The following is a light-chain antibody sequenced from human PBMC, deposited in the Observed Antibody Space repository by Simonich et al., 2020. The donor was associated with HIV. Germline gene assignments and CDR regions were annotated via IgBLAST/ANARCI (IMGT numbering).Light chain of an antibody. CDR1: SSDVGGYNF. CDR3: SSYTSSSTVV. V-gene: IGLV2-14*03. Sequence: QSALTQPASVSGSPGQSTTIPCPGTSSDVGGYNFVSWYQQHPGKAPKLMIYDVSNRPSGVSNRFSGSKSGNTASLTISGLQAEDEADYCCSSYTSSSTVVFGGGTKLTVL. J-gene: IGLJ2*01. CDR2: DVS.